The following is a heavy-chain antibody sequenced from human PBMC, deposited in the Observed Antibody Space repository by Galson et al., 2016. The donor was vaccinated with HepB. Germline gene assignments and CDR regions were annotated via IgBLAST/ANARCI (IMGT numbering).Heavy chain of an antibody. J-gene: IGHJ4*02. Sequence: VTLSLPCAVSGYSISRGYYWGWIRPPPGKGLEWIGSIYYSGTIYYNPSLKRRVPKSIHASKNQFSLKLSSVTATDTAMYYCARGSNWNYDYWGQGTLGTVSS. CDR1: GYSISRGYY. V-gene: IGHV4-38-2*01. D-gene: IGHD1-7*01. CDR3: ARGSNWNYDY. CDR2: IYYSGTI.